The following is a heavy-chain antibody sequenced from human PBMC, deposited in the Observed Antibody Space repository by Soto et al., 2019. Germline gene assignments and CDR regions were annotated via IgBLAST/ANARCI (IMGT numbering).Heavy chain of an antibody. J-gene: IGHJ4*02. CDR1: GFSLSTSGVG. Sequence: QITLKESGPPLVQPTQTLTLTCTFSGFSLSTSGVGVGWIRQPPGKALEWLALIYWDDDKRYSPSLKSRLTITKDTSKNQVVLTLTKLDTVDTATYYCARGGWTTYYSPFFDYWGQGTLVTVSS. D-gene: IGHD3-10*01. CDR2: IYWDDDK. V-gene: IGHV2-5*02. CDR3: ARGGWTTYYSPFFDY.